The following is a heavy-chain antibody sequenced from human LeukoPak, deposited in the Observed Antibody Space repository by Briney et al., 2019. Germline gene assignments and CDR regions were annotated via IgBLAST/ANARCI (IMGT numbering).Heavy chain of an antibody. CDR2: IYYSGST. V-gene: IGHV4-59*01. J-gene: IGHJ4*02. CDR3: ARIYDFWSGFDY. D-gene: IGHD3-3*01. Sequence: PSETLSLTRTVSGGSISSYYWSWIRQPPGKGLEWIGYIYYSGSTNYNPSLKSRVTISVDTSKNQFSLKLSSVTAADTAVYYCARIYDFWSGFDYWGQGTLVTVSS. CDR1: GGSISSYY.